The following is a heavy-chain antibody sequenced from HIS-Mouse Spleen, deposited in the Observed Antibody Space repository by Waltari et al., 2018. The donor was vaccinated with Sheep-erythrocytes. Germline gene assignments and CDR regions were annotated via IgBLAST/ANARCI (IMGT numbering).Heavy chain of an antibody. V-gene: IGHV4-31*03. CDR2: IYYSVST. J-gene: IGHJ4*02. D-gene: IGHD7-27*01. CDR1: GGSISSGGYY. CDR3: ARDQMELGGFDY. Sequence: QVQLQESGPGLVKPSQTLSLTCTVSGGSISSGGYYWSWIRQHPGKGLEWIGYIYYSVSTDSNPSLKSRVTISVDTSKNQFSLKLSSVTAADTAVYYCARDQMELGGFDYWGQGTLVTVSS.